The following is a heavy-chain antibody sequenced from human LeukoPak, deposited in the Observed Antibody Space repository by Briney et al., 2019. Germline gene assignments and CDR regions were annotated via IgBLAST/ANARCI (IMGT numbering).Heavy chain of an antibody. CDR3: ARDNLMDV. Sequence: GGSLRLSCAASGFTFSSYAMHWVRQAPGKGLEWVAVISYDGSNKYYADSVKGRFTISRDNSKNTLYLQMNSLRAEDTAVYYCARDNLMDVWGKGTTVTVSS. D-gene: IGHD1-14*01. J-gene: IGHJ6*04. V-gene: IGHV3-30-3*01. CDR2: ISYDGSNK. CDR1: GFTFSSYA.